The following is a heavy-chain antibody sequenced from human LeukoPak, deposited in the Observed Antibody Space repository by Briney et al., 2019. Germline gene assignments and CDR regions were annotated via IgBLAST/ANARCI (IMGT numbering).Heavy chain of an antibody. D-gene: IGHD3-10*01. Sequence: GGSLRLSCAASGFIFSRYWMTWVRQAPGKGLEWVAKIKQDGSEKYYADSVKGRFTISRDNAKNSLYLQMNSLRAEGTVVYFCARDYYGSGSFPYYFDYWGQGTLVTVSS. V-gene: IGHV3-7*01. CDR3: ARDYYGSGSFPYYFDY. J-gene: IGHJ4*02. CDR1: GFIFSRYW. CDR2: IKQDGSEK.